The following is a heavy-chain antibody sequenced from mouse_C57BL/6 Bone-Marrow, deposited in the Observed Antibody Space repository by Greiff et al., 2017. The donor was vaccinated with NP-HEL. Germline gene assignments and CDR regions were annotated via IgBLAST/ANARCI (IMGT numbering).Heavy chain of an antibody. D-gene: IGHD2-3*01. CDR3: AREEDGYYLYYFDY. CDR1: GFTFSDYG. Sequence: EVKVEESGGGLVKPGGSLKLSCAASGFTFSDYGMHWVRQAPEKGLEWVAYISSGSSTIYYADTVKGRFTISRDNAKNTLFLQMTSLRSEDTAMYYCAREEDGYYLYYFDYWGQGTTLTVSS. CDR2: ISSGSSTI. J-gene: IGHJ2*01. V-gene: IGHV5-17*01.